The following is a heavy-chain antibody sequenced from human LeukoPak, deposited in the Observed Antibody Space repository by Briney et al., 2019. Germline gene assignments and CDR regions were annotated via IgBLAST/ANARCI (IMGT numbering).Heavy chain of an antibody. CDR1: GFTFSDYY. CDR3: ARDVVLAARFQSYYYYYGMDV. J-gene: IGHJ6*02. D-gene: IGHD6-6*01. V-gene: IGHV3-11*01. CDR2: ISSSGSTI. Sequence: PGGSLRLSCAASGFTFSDYYMSWIRQAPGKGLEWVSYISSSGSTIYYADSVKGRFTISRDNAKNSLYLQMNSLRAEDTAVYYCARDVVLAARFQSYYYYYGMDVWGQGTTVTVSS.